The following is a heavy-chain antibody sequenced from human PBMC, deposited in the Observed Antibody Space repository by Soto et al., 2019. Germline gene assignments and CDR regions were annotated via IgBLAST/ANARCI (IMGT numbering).Heavy chain of an antibody. CDR1: GFTFGDYA. Sequence: GGSLRLSCTASGFTFGDYAMSWFRQAPGKGLEWVGFIRSKAYGGTTEYAASVKGRFTISRDDSKSIAYLQMNSPKTEDTAVYYCTSTYSSSSRTEAYYYYGMDVWGQGTTVTVSS. J-gene: IGHJ6*02. CDR3: TSTYSSSSRTEAYYYYGMDV. V-gene: IGHV3-49*03. CDR2: IRSKAYGGTT. D-gene: IGHD6-6*01.